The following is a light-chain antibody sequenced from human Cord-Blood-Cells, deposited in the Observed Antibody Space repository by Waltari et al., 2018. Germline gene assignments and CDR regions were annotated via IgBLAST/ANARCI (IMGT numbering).Light chain of an antibody. CDR2: GAY. J-gene: IGKJ5*01. V-gene: IGKV3-20*01. Sequence: IVLTQSPGTLSWSPGERATLSCMASQCVSSGYLAWYQQTPGQAPRLLIYGAYSSDTGLPDRFSGSGSGTDFTLTISRLEPQDFAVYYCQQYGSSPITFGQATRLEIK. CDR1: QCVSSGY. CDR3: QQYGSSPIT.